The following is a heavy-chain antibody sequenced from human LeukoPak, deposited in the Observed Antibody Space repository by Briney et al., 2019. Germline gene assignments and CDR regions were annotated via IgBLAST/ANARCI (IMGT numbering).Heavy chain of an antibody. J-gene: IGHJ4*02. CDR2: INPSGGST. Sequence: ASVKVSCKTSGYTFTNNHIHWVRQAPGQGLEWMGIINPSGGSTTYAQKFQGRVTMTRDTSTSTVYMELSSLRSEDTAVYYCARDPYSRGKANYFEYWGQGTLVAVSS. D-gene: IGHD3-22*01. CDR1: GYTFTNNH. V-gene: IGHV1-46*01. CDR3: ARDPYSRGKANYFEY.